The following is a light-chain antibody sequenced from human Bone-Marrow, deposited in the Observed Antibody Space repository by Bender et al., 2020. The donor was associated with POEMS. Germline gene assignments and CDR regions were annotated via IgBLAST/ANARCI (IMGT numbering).Light chain of an antibody. Sequence: SYVLTQPPSVSVAPGQTASLPCGWHNIEDKSVHWYRQRPGQAPVLVVYDDTARPSGIPERLSAANSGNTATLTVSRGEGGDEADYDCQVWDSRRDQWVFGGGTKLTVL. J-gene: IGLJ3*02. CDR2: DDT. V-gene: IGLV3-21*02. CDR1: NIEDKS. CDR3: QVWDSRRDQWV.